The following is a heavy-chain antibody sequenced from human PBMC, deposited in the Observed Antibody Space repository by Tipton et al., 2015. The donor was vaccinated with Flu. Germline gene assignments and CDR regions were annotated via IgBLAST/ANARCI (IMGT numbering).Heavy chain of an antibody. Sequence: TLSLTCTVSGGSISSYYWSWIRQPPGKGLEWIGYIYYSGSTNYNPSLKSRVTISVDTSKNQFSLKLSSVTAADTAVYYGARDRPNYYYYGMDVWGQGTTVTVSS. J-gene: IGHJ6*02. CDR1: GGSISSYY. V-gene: IGHV4-59*01. CDR3: ARDRPNYYYYGMDV. CDR2: IYYSGST.